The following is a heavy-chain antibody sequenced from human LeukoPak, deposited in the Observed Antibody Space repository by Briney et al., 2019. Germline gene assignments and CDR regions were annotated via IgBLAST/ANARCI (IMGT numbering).Heavy chain of an antibody. CDR2: MNPKRGAA. CDR3: ARNLDLSGYYMWFDP. V-gene: IGHV1-8*01. D-gene: IGHD3-3*01. J-gene: IGHJ5*02. Sequence: GASVKVSCKASVFTFTNSDINWMRQATGQGLEWMGCMNPKRGAAGHTQKFQGRGTMTTNTSISTAYMELSSLRSEDTGIYYCARNLDLSGYYMWFDPWGQGTLVTVSS. CDR1: VFTFTNSD.